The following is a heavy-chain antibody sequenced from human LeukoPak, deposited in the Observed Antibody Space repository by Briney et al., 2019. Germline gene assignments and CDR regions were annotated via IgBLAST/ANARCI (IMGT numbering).Heavy chain of an antibody. CDR3: AKDSLMTSSGDFDL. CDR2: IRYDGSNK. J-gene: IGHJ2*01. D-gene: IGHD2-8*01. V-gene: IGHV3-30*02. Sequence: QPGGSLRLSCAASGFTFSSYAMHWVRQAPGKGLEWVAFIRYDGSNKYYADSVKGRFTISRDNSKNTLYLQMNSLRAEDTAVYYCAKDSLMTSSGDFDLWGRGTLVTVSS. CDR1: GFTFSSYA.